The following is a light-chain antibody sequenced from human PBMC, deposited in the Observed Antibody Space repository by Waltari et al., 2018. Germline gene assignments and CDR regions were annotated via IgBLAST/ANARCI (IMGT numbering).Light chain of an antibody. J-gene: IGKJ1*01. Sequence: EIVMTQSPATLSVSPGERATLSCRASQSVSGHLAWYQQKPGQAPRLIIHGAFTRATGIPARFSGSGSGTEFSLTISSLQSEDFAIYYFQQYYDWPPWTFGQGTKVEL. V-gene: IGKV3D-15*01. CDR3: QQYYDWPPWT. CDR2: GAF. CDR1: QSVSGH.